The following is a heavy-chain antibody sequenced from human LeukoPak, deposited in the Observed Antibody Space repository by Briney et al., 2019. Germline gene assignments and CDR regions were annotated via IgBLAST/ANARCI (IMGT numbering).Heavy chain of an antibody. D-gene: IGHD3-22*01. Sequence: GGSLRLSCAASGFTFSGYAMSWVRQALGKGLEWVSAVSGSGGSTYYADSVKGRFTISRDNAKNSLYLQMNSLRAEDTALYYCAKDGYDSSGGYFDYWGQGTLVTVSS. CDR1: GFTFSGYA. CDR3: AKDGYDSSGGYFDY. CDR2: VSGSGGST. J-gene: IGHJ4*02. V-gene: IGHV3-23*01.